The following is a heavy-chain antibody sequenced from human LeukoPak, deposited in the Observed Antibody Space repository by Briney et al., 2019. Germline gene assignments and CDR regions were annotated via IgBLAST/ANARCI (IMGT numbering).Heavy chain of an antibody. D-gene: IGHD1-26*01. CDR1: GFTFGSYA. CDR2: ISGSGGST. CDR3: AKDIVVGVTWAFDI. Sequence: GGSLRLSCAASGFTFGSYAMSWVRQAPGKGLEWVSAISGSGGSTYYADSVKGRFTTSRDNSKNTLYVQMNSLRAEDTAVYYCAKDIVVGVTWAFDIWGQGTMVTVSS. J-gene: IGHJ3*02. V-gene: IGHV3-23*01.